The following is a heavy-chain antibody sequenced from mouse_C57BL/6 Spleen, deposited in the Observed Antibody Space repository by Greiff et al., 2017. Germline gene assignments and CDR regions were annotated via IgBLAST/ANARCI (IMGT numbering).Heavy chain of an antibody. CDR1: GYTFTSYW. CDR3: AMITTVALYYYAMDH. J-gene: IGHJ4*01. D-gene: IGHD1-1*01. V-gene: IGHV1-50*01. CDR2: IDPSDSYN. Sequence: QVQLQQPGAELVKPGASLKLSCKASGYTFTSYWMQWVKQRPGKGLEWIGEIDPSDSYNNYKQKVKGKATLTVDTSSSTAYLQLSSLTSEDSAVYYCAMITTVALYYYAMDHWCEGTPCTVSS.